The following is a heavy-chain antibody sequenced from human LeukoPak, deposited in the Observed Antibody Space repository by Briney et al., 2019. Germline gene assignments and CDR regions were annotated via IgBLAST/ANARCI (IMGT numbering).Heavy chain of an antibody. D-gene: IGHD2-2*01. Sequence: GGSLRLSCAASGFTFSSYWMHWVRQAPGKGLVWVSAISSNSAYIYYADSVKGRFTISRDNAKSSVSLQMNSLRDDDTAVYYCARIFRYQLVDYYALDVWGQGTTVTVSS. CDR2: ISSNSAYI. CDR3: ARIFRYQLVDYYALDV. V-gene: IGHV3-21*01. J-gene: IGHJ6*02. CDR1: GFTFSSYW.